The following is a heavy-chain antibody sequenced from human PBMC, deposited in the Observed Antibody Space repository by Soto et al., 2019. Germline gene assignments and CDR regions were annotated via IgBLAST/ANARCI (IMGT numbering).Heavy chain of an antibody. CDR2: INPSGGST. J-gene: IGHJ4*02. CDR3: ARERGYSYGENYYFGY. CDR1: GYTFTSYY. V-gene: IGHV1-46*01. Sequence: QVQLVQSGAEVKKPGASVKVSCKASGYTFTSYYMHWVRQAPGQGLEWMGIINPSGGSTSYAQKFQGRVTMTRDTYTSTVYMELSSLRSEDTAVYYCARERGYSYGENYYFGYWGQGTLVTVSS. D-gene: IGHD5-18*01.